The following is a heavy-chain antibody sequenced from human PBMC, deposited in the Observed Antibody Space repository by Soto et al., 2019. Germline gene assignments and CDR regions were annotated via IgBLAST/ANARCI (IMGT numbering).Heavy chain of an antibody. CDR3: AKDLSTTFYGGGCSYYYMDV. D-gene: IGHD2-2*01. J-gene: IGHJ6*03. V-gene: IGHV3-23*01. CDR1: GFTFTTYA. CDR2: ISNSGDNT. Sequence: EVQLLESGGGLVQPGGSLRLSCAASGFTFTTYAMSWVRQAPGKGLEWVSTISNSGDNTYYADSVKGRFTISRDSSKNTLYLQMNSLRAEDAAVYSCAKDLSTTFYGGGCSYYYMDVWGKGTPVTVSS.